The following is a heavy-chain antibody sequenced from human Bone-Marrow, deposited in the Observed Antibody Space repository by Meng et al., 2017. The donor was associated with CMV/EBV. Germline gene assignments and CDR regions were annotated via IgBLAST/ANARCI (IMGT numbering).Heavy chain of an antibody. V-gene: IGHV4-59*12. CDR3: VASSSWYNQGDY. D-gene: IGHD6-13*01. Sequence: ESLKISCAASGFTFSNAWMSWVRQPPGKGLEWIGYSGSTYHNPSLKSRVTISIDTSKNQFSLNLTSVTAADTAVYYCVASSSWYNQGDYWGQGTLVTVSS. CDR2: YSGST. CDR1: GFTFSNAW. J-gene: IGHJ4*02.